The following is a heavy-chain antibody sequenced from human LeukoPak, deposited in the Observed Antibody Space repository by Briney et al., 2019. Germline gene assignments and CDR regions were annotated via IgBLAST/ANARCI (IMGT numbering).Heavy chain of an antibody. D-gene: IGHD2-2*01. Sequence: SETLSLTCAVYGGSFSGYYWSWIRQPAGKGLEWIGRIYTSGSTNYNPSLKSRVTMSVDTSKNQFSLKLSSVTAADTAVYYCARDRRCSSTSCYYESYNWFDPWGQGTLVTVSS. CDR3: ARDRRCSSTSCYYESYNWFDP. CDR1: GGSFSGYY. V-gene: IGHV4-4*07. CDR2: IYTSGST. J-gene: IGHJ5*02.